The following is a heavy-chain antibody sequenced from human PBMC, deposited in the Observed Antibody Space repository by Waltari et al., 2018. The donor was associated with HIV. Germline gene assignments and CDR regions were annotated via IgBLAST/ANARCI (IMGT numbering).Heavy chain of an antibody. J-gene: IGHJ4*02. Sequence: QVQLVQSGAEVKKPGASVKVSCKASGYTFTSYAMHWVRQAPGQRLEWMGWINAGNGNTKYSQKCQGRVTITRDTTASTAYMELSSLRSEDTAVYYCARDGYYYDSSGYSSYFDYWGQGTLVTVSS. CDR1: GYTFTSYA. V-gene: IGHV1-3*01. D-gene: IGHD3-22*01. CDR2: INAGNGNT. CDR3: ARDGYYYDSSGYSSYFDY.